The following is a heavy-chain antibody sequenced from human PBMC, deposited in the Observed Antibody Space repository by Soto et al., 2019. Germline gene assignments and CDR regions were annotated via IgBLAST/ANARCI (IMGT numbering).Heavy chain of an antibody. CDR1: GYSISSGYY. CDR3: ARPGSYQRYYYYYGMDV. Sequence: SETLSPTCAVPGYSISSGYYWGWIQQPPGKGLEWIGRIYHSGSPYYNPSLKSRVTISVDTSKNQFSLKLSSVTAADTAVYYCARPGSYQRYYYYYGMDVWGHGTKVT. V-gene: IGHV4-38-2*01. CDR2: IYHSGSP. D-gene: IGHD1-26*01. J-gene: IGHJ6*02.